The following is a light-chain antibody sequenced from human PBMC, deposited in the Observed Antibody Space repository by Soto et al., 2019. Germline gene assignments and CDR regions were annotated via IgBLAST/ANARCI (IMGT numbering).Light chain of an antibody. Sequence: EIVLTQSPGTLSLSPGERATLSCRASQSVSSIYLAWYQQQPGQAPRLLIYRASSRATGIPDRLSGSGSGTDFTLTISRLEPEDFAVDYCQQDGGSPPYTFGQGTKLEIK. V-gene: IGKV3-20*01. CDR2: RAS. J-gene: IGKJ2*01. CDR3: QQDGGSPPYT. CDR1: QSVSSIY.